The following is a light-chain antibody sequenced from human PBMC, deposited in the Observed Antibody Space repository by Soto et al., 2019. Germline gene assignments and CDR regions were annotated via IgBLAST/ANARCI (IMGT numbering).Light chain of an antibody. CDR3: SSYTSSSTYGV. V-gene: IGLV2-14*01. CDR2: DVS. J-gene: IGLJ2*01. CDR1: SSDVGGYNY. Sequence: QSALTQPASVSGSPGQSITISCTGTSSDVGGYNYVSWYQQHPGKAPKLMIYDVSNRTSGVSNRFSGSKSGNTASLTISGLQAEDEADYYCSSYTSSSTYGVFGGGTPLTVL.